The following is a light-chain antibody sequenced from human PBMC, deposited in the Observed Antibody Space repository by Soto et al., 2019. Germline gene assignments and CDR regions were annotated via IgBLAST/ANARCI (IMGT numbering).Light chain of an antibody. J-gene: IGKJ1*01. V-gene: IGKV3-11*01. CDR2: DAS. CDR1: QSVSSS. CDR3: QQRTKWRT. Sequence: ELVFTHSPATQSFSPGERANLSCRASQSVSSSLAWYQQKPGQAPRLLIYDASNRATGIPARFSGSGSGTDFTLTISSLEPEDFAVYYCQQRTKWRTFGQGTKVDIK.